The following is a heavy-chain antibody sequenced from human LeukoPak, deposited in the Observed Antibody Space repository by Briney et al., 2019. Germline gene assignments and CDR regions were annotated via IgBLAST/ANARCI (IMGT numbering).Heavy chain of an antibody. CDR1: GFTVSSNY. J-gene: IGHJ5*02. V-gene: IGHV3-53*01. Sequence: GGSLRLSCAASGFTVSSNYMSWVRQAPGKGLEWVSVIYSGGSTYYADSVKGRFTISRDNSKNTLYLQMNSLRAEDTAVYYCAKVASQYYDFWSGSCWFDPWGQGTLVTVSS. CDR2: IYSGGST. CDR3: AKVASQYYDFWSGSCWFDP. D-gene: IGHD3-3*01.